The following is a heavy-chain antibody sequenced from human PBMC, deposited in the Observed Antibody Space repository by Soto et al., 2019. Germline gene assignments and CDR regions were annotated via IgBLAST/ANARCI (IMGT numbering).Heavy chain of an antibody. D-gene: IGHD1-1*01. CDR1: GGSFSGYY. J-gene: IGHJ6*03. Sequence: QVQLQQWGAGLLKPSETLSLTCAVYGGSFSGYYWSWIRQPPGKGLEWIGEINHSGSTNYNPSLKSRVTISVDTSKNQFSLKLSSVTAADTAVYYCARVRPGAYYYMDVWGKGTTVTVSS. V-gene: IGHV4-34*01. CDR2: INHSGST. CDR3: ARVRPGAYYYMDV.